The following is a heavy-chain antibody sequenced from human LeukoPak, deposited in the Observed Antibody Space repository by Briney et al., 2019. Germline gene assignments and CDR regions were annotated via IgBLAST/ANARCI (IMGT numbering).Heavy chain of an antibody. J-gene: IGHJ4*02. Sequence: GGSLRLSCAASGFTFRNYAMYWVRQAPGKGLEWVAFTNYDGSDRCYADSVKGRFTVSRDNPKNTLYLQMISLRTEDTAVYYCAKDLPDRYSLEYWGQGTMVTVPS. CDR2: TNYDGSDR. CDR1: GFTFRNYA. D-gene: IGHD2-15*01. V-gene: IGHV3-30*02. CDR3: AKDLPDRYSLEY.